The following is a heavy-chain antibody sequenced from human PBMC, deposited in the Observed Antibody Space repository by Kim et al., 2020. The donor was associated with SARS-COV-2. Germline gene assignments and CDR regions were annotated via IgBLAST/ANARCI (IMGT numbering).Heavy chain of an antibody. CDR1: GFTFSSYA. CDR2: ISGSGGST. Sequence: GGSLRLSCAASGFTFSSYAMNWVRQAPGKGLEWVSAISGSGGSTYYADSVKGRFTISRDNSKNTLYLQMNSLRAEDTAVYYCAKVLGTPQPAKYSKVGGLNCYYYYGMDVWGQGTTVTVSS. D-gene: IGHD6-6*01. V-gene: IGHV3-23*01. J-gene: IGHJ6*02. CDR3: AKVLGTPQPAKYSKVGGLNCYYYYGMDV.